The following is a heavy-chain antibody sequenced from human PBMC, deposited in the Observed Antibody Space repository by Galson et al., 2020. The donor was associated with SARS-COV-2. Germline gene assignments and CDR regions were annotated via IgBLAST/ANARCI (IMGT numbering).Heavy chain of an antibody. J-gene: IGHJ4*02. Sequence: VSGPTLVKPTQTLTPTCTFPGFSLSTSGLDVGWLPPPPGKALEWLALIYWDDDKRHSPPLKGRLTITKDTSKNQVVLTMTNMDPVDTATYYCVRGSSAEIGGPDYWGQGTLVTVTS. CDR3: VRGSSAEIGGPDY. CDR2: IYWDDDK. CDR1: GFSLSTSGLD. V-gene: IGHV2-5*02. D-gene: IGHD3-10*01.